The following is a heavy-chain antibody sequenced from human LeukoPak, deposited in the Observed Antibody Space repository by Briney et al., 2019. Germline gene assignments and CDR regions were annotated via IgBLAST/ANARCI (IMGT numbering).Heavy chain of an antibody. J-gene: IGHJ4*02. CDR1: GYSISSGYY. CDR3: VRRCSGGSCYSTYFDY. V-gene: IGHV4-38-2*01. CDR2: IYHSGST. Sequence: SETLSLTCAVSGYSISSGYYWGWIRQPPGKGLEWIGSIYHSGSTYYNPSLKSRVTISVDTSKNQFSLKLSSVTAADTAVYYCVRRCSGGSCYSTYFDYWGQGTLVTVSS. D-gene: IGHD2-15*01.